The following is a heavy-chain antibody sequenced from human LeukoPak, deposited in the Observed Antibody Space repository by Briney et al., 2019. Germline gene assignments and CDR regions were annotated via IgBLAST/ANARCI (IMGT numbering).Heavy chain of an antibody. J-gene: IGHJ4*02. Sequence: PGGSLRLSCAASGFTFSTYAMNWVRQEAGKGLEWVSSISYSGRDKFYADSVKGRFTISRDNAKNSLYLQMNSLRAEDTAVYYCAREEYSYGYNYWGQGTLVTVSS. V-gene: IGHV3-21*01. D-gene: IGHD5-18*01. CDR2: ISYSGRDK. CDR1: GFTFSTYA. CDR3: AREEYSYGYNY.